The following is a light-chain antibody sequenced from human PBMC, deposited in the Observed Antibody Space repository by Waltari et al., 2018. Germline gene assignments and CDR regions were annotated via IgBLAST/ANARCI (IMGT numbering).Light chain of an antibody. CDR1: SNDVGGYNS. Sequence: QSALTQPASVSGSPGQSVPLFCAGTSNDVGGYNSVSWYQKHPGQAPRVIIYDVSDRPSGVSDRFSGSKSGNTASLTISGLQAEDEADYYCSSQSSNDVVLFGGGTKLTVL. J-gene: IGLJ2*01. V-gene: IGLV2-14*01. CDR3: SSQSSNDVVL. CDR2: DVS.